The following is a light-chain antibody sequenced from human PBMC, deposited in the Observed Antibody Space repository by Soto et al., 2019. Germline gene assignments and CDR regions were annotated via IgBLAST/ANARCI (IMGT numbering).Light chain of an antibody. Sequence: QSALTQPPSASGSPGQSVTISCTGTSSDFGAYIYVSWYQQHPGKAPKLMIYEVSKRPSGVPDRFSGSKSGNTASLTVSGLQAEDEADYYCSSYTGSNNFKVFGGGTKLTVL. V-gene: IGLV2-8*01. CDR3: SSYTGSNNFKV. J-gene: IGLJ2*01. CDR2: EVS. CDR1: SSDFGAYIY.